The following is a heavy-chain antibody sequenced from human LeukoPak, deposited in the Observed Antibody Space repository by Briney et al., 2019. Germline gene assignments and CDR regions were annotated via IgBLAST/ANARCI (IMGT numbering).Heavy chain of an antibody. CDR1: GGSISSSSYY. CDR2: IYYSGST. J-gene: IGHJ5*02. V-gene: IGHV4-39*01. D-gene: IGHD3-22*01. CDR3: ARQLDDYYDSSGTFDP. Sequence: SETLSLTCTVSGGSISSSSYYWGWIRQPPGKGLEWIGSIYYSGSTYYNPSLKSRVTISVDTSKNQFSLKLSSVTAADTAGYYCARQLDDYYDSSGTFDPWGQGTLVTVSS.